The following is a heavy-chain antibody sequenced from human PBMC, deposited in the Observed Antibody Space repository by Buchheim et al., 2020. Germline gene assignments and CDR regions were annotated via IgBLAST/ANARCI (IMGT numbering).Heavy chain of an antibody. J-gene: IGHJ6*02. Sequence: QVQLVESGGGVVQPGRSLRLSCAASGFTFSSYGMHWVRQAPGKGLEWVAFIRYDGSNKYYADSVKGRFTISRDNSKNTLYPQMNSLRAEDTAVYYCAKVTVVTAPYYYYGMDVWGQGTT. CDR3: AKVTVVTAPYYYYGMDV. V-gene: IGHV3-30*02. D-gene: IGHD2-21*02. CDR2: IRYDGSNK. CDR1: GFTFSSYG.